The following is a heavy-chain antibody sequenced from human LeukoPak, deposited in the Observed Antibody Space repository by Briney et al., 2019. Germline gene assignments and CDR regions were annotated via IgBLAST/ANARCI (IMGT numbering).Heavy chain of an antibody. CDR1: GYTLTELS. V-gene: IGHV1-24*01. CDR3: ARDNSVEDTAWWFDP. J-gene: IGHJ5*02. CDR2: FDPEDGET. Sequence: ASVKVSCKVSGYTLTELSMHWVRQAPGKGLEWMGGFDPEDGETIYAQKFQGRVTMTEDTSTDTAYIELSSLRSEDTAVYYCARDNSVEDTAWWFDPWGQGTLVTVSS. D-gene: IGHD4-23*01.